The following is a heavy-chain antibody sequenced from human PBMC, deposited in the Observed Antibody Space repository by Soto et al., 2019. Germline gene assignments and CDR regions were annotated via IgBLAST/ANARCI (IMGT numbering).Heavy chain of an antibody. Sequence: SETLSLTCTVSGGSISSGGYYWSWIRQHPGKGLEWIGYIYYSGSTYYNPSLKSRVTISVDTSKNQFSLKLSSVTAADTAVYYCARDGGIAAAGPPNYFDYWGQGTLVTAPQ. CDR2: IYYSGST. D-gene: IGHD6-13*01. CDR1: GGSISSGGYY. CDR3: ARDGGIAAAGPPNYFDY. V-gene: IGHV4-31*03. J-gene: IGHJ4*02.